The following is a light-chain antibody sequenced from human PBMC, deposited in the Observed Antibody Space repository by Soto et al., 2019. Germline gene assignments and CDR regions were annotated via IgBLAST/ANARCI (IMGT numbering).Light chain of an antibody. CDR1: VSDVGGYNY. CDR2: QVS. V-gene: IGLV2-8*01. J-gene: IGLJ1*01. CDR3: MSYAGGNTFV. Sequence: QSALTQPPSASGSPGQSVTISCAGTVSDVGGYNYVSWYQQHPGKVPQLMIYQVSKRPSGVPDRFSASKSDTTASLTISGLQAEDEGDYYCMSYAGGNTFVFGSGTKVTVL.